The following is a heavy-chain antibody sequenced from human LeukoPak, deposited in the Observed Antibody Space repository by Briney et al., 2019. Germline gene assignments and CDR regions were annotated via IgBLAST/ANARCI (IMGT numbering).Heavy chain of an antibody. CDR1: GYTFTGYY. V-gene: IGHV1-2*02. J-gene: IGHJ4*02. D-gene: IGHD5-18*01. CDR3: ARGGFGTINSYGYVGY. Sequence: PRASVKVSCKAFGYTFTGYYMHWVRQAPGQGLEWMGWINPNSGGTESAQKFQDRVTMTRDTSISTAYMELSRLKSDDTAVYYCARGGFGTINSYGYVGYWGQGTLVTVSS. CDR2: INPNSGGT.